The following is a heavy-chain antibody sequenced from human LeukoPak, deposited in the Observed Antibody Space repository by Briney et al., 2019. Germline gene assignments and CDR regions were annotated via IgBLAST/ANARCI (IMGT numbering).Heavy chain of an antibody. V-gene: IGHV4-59*01. CDR1: GGSISSYY. Sequence: SETLSLTCTVSGGSISSYYWSWIRQPPGKGLEWIGYIYYSGSTNYDPSLKSRVTISVDTSKNQFSLKLSSVTAADTAVYYCARRGYYGSGSYSSYYYYGMDVWGQGTTVTVSS. D-gene: IGHD3-10*01. J-gene: IGHJ6*02. CDR2: IYYSGST. CDR3: ARRGYYGSGSYSSYYYYGMDV.